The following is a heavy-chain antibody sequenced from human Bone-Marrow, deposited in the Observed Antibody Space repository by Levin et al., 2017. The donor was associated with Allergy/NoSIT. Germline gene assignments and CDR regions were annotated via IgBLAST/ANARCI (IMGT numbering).Heavy chain of an antibody. CDR1: GGSVSSGSYY. Sequence: PSETLSLTCTVSGGSVSSGSYYWSWIRQPPGKGLEWIGYIYYSGSTNYNPSLKSRVTISVDTSKNQFSLKLSSVTAADTAVYYCAREGDGYNSYYFDYWGQGTLVTVSS. CDR3: AREGDGYNSYYFDY. CDR2: IYYSGST. J-gene: IGHJ4*02. V-gene: IGHV4-61*01. D-gene: IGHD5-24*01.